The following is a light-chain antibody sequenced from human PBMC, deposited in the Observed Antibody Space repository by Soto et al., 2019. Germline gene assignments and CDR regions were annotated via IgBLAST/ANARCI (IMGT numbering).Light chain of an antibody. J-gene: IGKJ2*01. Sequence: EIVMTQSPGTLSVSPGERATLSCRASQSVRSNLAWYQQKPGQAPRLLIYGASTRATGIPARFSGSGSGTVLTLTISSLQSEDFAVYYCQQYNDWPGTFGQGTTLEVK. CDR1: QSVRSN. V-gene: IGKV3-15*01. CDR3: QQYNDWPGT. CDR2: GAS.